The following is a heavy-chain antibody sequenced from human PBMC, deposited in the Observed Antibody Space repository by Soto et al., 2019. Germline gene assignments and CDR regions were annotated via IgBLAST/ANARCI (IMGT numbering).Heavy chain of an antibody. V-gene: IGHV4-59*01. CDR3: ARGEDAFFYYGLDV. Sequence: SETQSLTCTVSGGSITPSYWSWIRRPAGKGLEWIAYIYDTGISGYTPSTSYNPSLKSRVTMSVDTSKSQFSLKLTSVTAADTAVYYCARGEDAFFYYGLDVWGQGITVTVSS. CDR1: GGSITPSY. J-gene: IGHJ6*02. CDR2: IYDTGISGYTPST.